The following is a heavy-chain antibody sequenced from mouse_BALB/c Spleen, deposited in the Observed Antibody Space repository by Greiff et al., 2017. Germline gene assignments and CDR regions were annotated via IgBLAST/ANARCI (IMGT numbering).Heavy chain of an antibody. D-gene: IGHD4-1*02. V-gene: IGHV5-12*01. Sequence: EVKLVESGGGLVKPGGSLKLSCAASGFTFSDYYMYWVRQTPEKRLECVAYISNGGGTTYYPDTVKGRFTISRDNAKNTLYLQMSRLKSEDTAMYYCARHSSTGRSLFDYWGQGTTLTVSS. CDR3: ARHSSTGRSLFDY. CDR1: GFTFSDYY. J-gene: IGHJ2*01. CDR2: ISNGGGTT.